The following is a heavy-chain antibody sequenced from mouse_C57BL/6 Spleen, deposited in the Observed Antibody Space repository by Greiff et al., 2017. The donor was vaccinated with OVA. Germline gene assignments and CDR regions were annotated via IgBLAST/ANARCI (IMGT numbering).Heavy chain of an antibody. Sequence: EVKVVESGEGLVKPGGSLKLSCAASGFTFSSYAMSWVRQTPEKRLEWVAYISSGGDYIYYADTVKGRFTISRDNARNTLYLQMSSLKSEDTAMYYCTSDSSGSVAYWGQGTLVTVSA. CDR3: TSDSSGSVAY. D-gene: IGHD3-2*02. CDR2: ISSGGDYI. CDR1: GFTFSSYA. J-gene: IGHJ3*01. V-gene: IGHV5-9-1*02.